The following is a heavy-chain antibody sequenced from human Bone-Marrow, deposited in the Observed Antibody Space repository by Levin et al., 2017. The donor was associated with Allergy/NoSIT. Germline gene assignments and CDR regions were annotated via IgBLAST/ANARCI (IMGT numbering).Heavy chain of an antibody. V-gene: IGHV3-30*04. CDR3: ARAPGYSGYEPFDY. Sequence: GGSLRLSCAASGFTFSSYAMHWVRQAPGKGLEWVAVISYDGSNKYYADSVKGRFTISRDNSKNTLYLQMNSLRAEDTAVYYCARAPGYSGYEPFDYWGQGTLVTVSS. CDR2: ISYDGSNK. D-gene: IGHD5-12*01. J-gene: IGHJ4*02. CDR1: GFTFSSYA.